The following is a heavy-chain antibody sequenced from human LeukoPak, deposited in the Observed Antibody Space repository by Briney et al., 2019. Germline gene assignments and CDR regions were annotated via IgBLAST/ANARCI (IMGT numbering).Heavy chain of an antibody. V-gene: IGHV4-39*07. D-gene: IGHD2-2*02. J-gene: IGHJ6*03. CDR2: IYYSGST. Sequence: SETLSLTCTVSGGSISSSSYYWGWIRQPPGKGLEWIGSIYYSGSTYYNPSLKSRVTISVDKSKNQFSLKLSSVTAAATAVYYCARVFDCSSTSCYIGYYYYYMDVWGKGTTVTVSS. CDR1: GGSISSSSYY. CDR3: ARVFDCSSTSCYIGYYYYYMDV.